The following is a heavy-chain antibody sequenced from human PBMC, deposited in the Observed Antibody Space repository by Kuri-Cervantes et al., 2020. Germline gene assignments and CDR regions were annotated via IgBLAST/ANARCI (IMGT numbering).Heavy chain of an antibody. D-gene: IGHD6-19*01. J-gene: IGHJ4*02. CDR3: ARTSSGGWYTDY. Sequence: SQTLSLTCAVSGYSISSGYYWGWIRQPPGKGLEWIGSIYHSGSTYYNPSLKSRVTISVDTSKNQFSLKLSSVTAADTAVYYCARTSSGGWYTDYWGQGTLVTVSS. CDR1: GYSISSGYY. CDR2: IYHSGST. V-gene: IGHV4-38-2*01.